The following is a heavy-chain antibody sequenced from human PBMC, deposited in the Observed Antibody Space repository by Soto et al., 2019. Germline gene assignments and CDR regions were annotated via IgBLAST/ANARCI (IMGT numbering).Heavy chain of an antibody. CDR1: GGSISSGDYY. V-gene: IGHV4-30-4*01. J-gene: IGHJ6*02. CDR3: ASGVGYDFSSGFSGMDV. CDR2: IYYSGST. D-gene: IGHD3-3*01. Sequence: SETLSLTCTVSGGSISSGDYYWSWIRQPPGKGLEWIGYIYYSGSTYYNPSLKSRVTISVDTSKNQFSLKLSSVTAADTAVYYCASGVGYDFSSGFSGMDVWGQGTTVTVSS.